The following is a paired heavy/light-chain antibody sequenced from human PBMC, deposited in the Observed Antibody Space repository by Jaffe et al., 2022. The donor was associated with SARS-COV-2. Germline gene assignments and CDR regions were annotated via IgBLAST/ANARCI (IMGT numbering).Light chain of an antibody. Sequence: DIVMTQSPDSLTVSLGERATINCKSSQNILYSSNNKNYLAWYQRKPGQPPKLLIYWASTRESGVPARFSGSGSGTDFTLTISSLQAEDVAVYYCQQFYTTPRTFGQGTKVEI. CDR1: QNILYSSNNKNY. V-gene: IGKV4-1*01. J-gene: IGKJ1*01. CDR2: WAS. CDR3: QQFYTTPRT.
Heavy chain of an antibody. Sequence: QVQLQESGPGLVKPSETLSLTCTVSGGSVSSSTYYWSWIRQPPGKRLEWIGYINYSGSTNYNPSLKSRVTLSVDTSKNQFSLNLNSVTAADTAVYYCARELYSSGHLNWIDPWGQGTLVTVSS. CDR3: ARELYSSGHLNWIDP. CDR1: GGSVSSSTYY. V-gene: IGHV4-61*01. D-gene: IGHD6-19*01. CDR2: INYSGST. J-gene: IGHJ5*02.